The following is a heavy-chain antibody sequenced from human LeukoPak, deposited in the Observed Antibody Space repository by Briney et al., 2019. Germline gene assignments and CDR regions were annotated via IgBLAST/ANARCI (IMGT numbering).Heavy chain of an antibody. Sequence: SETLSLTCTVSGGSISSTSYYWGWIRQPPGKGLEWIGTIFYSGTTYYNPSLRSRVTISLDTSKNQFSLKVNSVTAADTAVYYCVSTKFLVRGVSWFDPWGQGTLVTVSS. D-gene: IGHD3-10*01. J-gene: IGHJ5*02. V-gene: IGHV4-39*01. CDR3: VSTKFLVRGVSWFDP. CDR1: GGSISSTSYY. CDR2: IFYSGTT.